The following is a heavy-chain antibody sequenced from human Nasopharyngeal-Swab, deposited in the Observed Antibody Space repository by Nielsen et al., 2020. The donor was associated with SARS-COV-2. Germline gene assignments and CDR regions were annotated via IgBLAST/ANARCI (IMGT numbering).Heavy chain of an antibody. CDR1: GYTFTRYY. CDR2: INPGGGSA. Sequence: ASVKVSCKASGYTFTRYYIHWVRQAPGQGLEWMGIINPGGGSARYSQNFQGRVTMTRDTSTSTIYMELSSLRSEDTAVYYCAMHTGSYVLDYWGQGTLVTVSS. CDR3: AMHTGSYVLDY. D-gene: IGHD1-26*01. V-gene: IGHV1-46*01. J-gene: IGHJ4*02.